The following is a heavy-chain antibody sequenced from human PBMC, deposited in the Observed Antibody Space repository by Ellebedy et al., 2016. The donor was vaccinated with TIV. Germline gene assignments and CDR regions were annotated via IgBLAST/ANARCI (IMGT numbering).Heavy chain of an antibody. CDR2: INTNSGNP. J-gene: IGHJ3*02. V-gene: IGHV7-4-1*02. Sequence: AASVKVSCKASGYTFTDYYMHWVRQAPGQGLEWMGWINTNSGNPTYVQAFTGRIVLPLDNSVSTAYLQISSLRAEDPAVYYCARTGIWGNAFDIWGQGTMVTVSS. CDR1: GYTFTDYY. CDR3: ARTGIWGNAFDI. D-gene: IGHD7-27*01.